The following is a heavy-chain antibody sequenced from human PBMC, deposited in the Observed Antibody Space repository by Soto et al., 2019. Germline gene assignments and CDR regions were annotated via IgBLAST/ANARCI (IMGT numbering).Heavy chain of an antibody. CDR2: IIPILGIA. D-gene: IGHD3-10*01. CDR1: GGTFSSYT. V-gene: IGHV1-69*02. Sequence: QVQLVQSGAEVKKPGSSVKVSCTASGGTFSSYTISWVRQAPGQGLEWMGRIIPILGIATYAQKFQGRVTITADKSTSTGYMELSSLRSEYTAVYYCATLRGDGYNDYWGQGTPVTVSS. CDR3: ATLRGDGYNDY. J-gene: IGHJ4*02.